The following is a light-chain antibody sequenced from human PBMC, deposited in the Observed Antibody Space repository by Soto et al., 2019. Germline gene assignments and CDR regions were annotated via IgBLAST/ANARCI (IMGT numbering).Light chain of an antibody. J-gene: IGKJ1*01. CDR3: QQYGTSPT. Sequence: EIVLTQSPGTLSLSPGERAPLSCRASESVHGSYLAWNQQKPGLAPRLLIYGTSNRATGIPDRFSGSGSGTDFTLTLSRLEPEDFAVYYCQQYGTSPTFGQGTKVEIK. V-gene: IGKV3-20*01. CDR1: ESVHGSY. CDR2: GTS.